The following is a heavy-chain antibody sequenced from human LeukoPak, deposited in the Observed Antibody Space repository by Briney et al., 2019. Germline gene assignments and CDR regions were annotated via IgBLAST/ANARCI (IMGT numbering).Heavy chain of an antibody. J-gene: IGHJ5*02. Sequence: GGSLRLSCVASGFTFDDYGMSWVRQAPGKGLEWVSGINWNGGSTGYADSVKGRFTISRDNAKNSLYLQMNSLRAEDTALYYCARVGGYDYVWGSYRLYNWFDPWGQGTLVTVSS. V-gene: IGHV3-20*04. CDR3: ARVGGYDYVWGSYRLYNWFDP. CDR2: INWNGGST. CDR1: GFTFDDYG. D-gene: IGHD3-16*02.